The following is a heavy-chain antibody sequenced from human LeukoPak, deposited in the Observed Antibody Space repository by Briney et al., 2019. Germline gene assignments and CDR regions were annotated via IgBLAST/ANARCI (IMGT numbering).Heavy chain of an antibody. CDR2: IHTSTGTP. J-gene: IGHJ5*02. D-gene: IGHD6-13*01. Sequence: GASVKVSCKASGYTFTSYAINWVRQAPGQGLEWMGWIHTSTGTPTYAQGFTGRFAFSLDTSVSTAYLEISSLKAEDTAVYYCARPFHSNVYGTSWWISWDQGTLVTVSS. V-gene: IGHV7-4-1*02. CDR1: GYTFTSYA. CDR3: ARPFHSNVYGTSWWIS.